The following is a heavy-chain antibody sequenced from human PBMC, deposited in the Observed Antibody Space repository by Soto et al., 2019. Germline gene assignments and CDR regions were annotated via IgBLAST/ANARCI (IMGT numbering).Heavy chain of an antibody. CDR1: GDSISSSSYY. Sequence: QLQLEESGPGLVKSSETLSLTCSVSGDSISSSSYYWGWIRQSPGEGLEWIGNIHGNGGTQYNPSLSGGVIISVDTSANQFSLRLTSVTAADTAVYYCASRYGPSEFDHWGQGSLVTVSS. J-gene: IGHJ4*02. CDR3: ASRYGPSEFDH. D-gene: IGHD3-9*01. CDR2: IHGNGGT. V-gene: IGHV4-39*01.